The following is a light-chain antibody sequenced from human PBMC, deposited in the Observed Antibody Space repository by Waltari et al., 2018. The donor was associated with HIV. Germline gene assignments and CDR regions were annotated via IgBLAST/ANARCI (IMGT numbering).Light chain of an antibody. Sequence: QSVLTQPPSVSEAPRQRVTISCSGSSSNIGNNAVNWYQQLPGKPPKRLIYYDDLLASGVSDRFSGSKVGTSASLAISGLQSEDESDYYCAAWDDSLNGVVFGGGTKLTVL. CDR1: SSNIGNNA. CDR2: YDD. J-gene: IGLJ2*01. V-gene: IGLV1-36*01. CDR3: AAWDDSLNGVV.